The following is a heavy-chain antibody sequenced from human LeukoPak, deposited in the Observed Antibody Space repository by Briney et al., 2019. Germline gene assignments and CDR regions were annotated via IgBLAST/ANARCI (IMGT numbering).Heavy chain of an antibody. CDR1: GGSFSGYY. CDR2: INHSGST. CDR3: AREAGDVYGYYFDY. D-gene: IGHD4-17*01. V-gene: IGHV4-34*01. J-gene: IGHJ4*02. Sequence: SSETLSLTCAVYGGSFSGYYWSWIRQPPGKGLEWIGEINHSGSTNYNPSLKSRVTTSVDTSKNQFSLKLSSVTAAGTAVYYCAREAGDVYGYYFDYWGQGTLVTASS.